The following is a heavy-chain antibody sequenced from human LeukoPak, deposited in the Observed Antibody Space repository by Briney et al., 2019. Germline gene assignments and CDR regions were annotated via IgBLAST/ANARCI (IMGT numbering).Heavy chain of an antibody. CDR1: GFTFSNAW. CDR2: IKSKTDGGTT. J-gene: IGHJ3*02. Sequence: GRSLRLSCAAPGFTFSNAWMSWVRLAPGKGLEWVGRIKSKTDGGTTDYAAPVKGRFTISRDDSKNTLYLQMNSLKTEDTAVYYCTTSRYFDWLDAFDIWGQGTMVTVSS. CDR3: TTSRYFDWLDAFDI. D-gene: IGHD3-9*01. V-gene: IGHV3-15*01.